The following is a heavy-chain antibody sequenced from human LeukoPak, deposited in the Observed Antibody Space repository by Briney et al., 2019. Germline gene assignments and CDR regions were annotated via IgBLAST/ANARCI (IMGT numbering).Heavy chain of an antibody. Sequence: SETLSLTCAVYGGSFRGYYWSWIRQPPGKGLEWIGEINHSGSTNYNPSLKSRATILVDTSKNQFSLNLNSVTAADTAVYYCARIVGRGYYDSSGYYQGEYFQHWGQGTLVTVS. D-gene: IGHD3-22*01. V-gene: IGHV4-34*01. J-gene: IGHJ1*01. CDR2: INHSGST. CDR3: ARIVGRGYYDSSGYYQGEYFQH. CDR1: GGSFRGYY.